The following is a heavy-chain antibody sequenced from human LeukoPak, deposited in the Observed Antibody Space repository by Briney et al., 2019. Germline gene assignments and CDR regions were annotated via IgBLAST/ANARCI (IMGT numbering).Heavy chain of an antibody. Sequence: PSETLSLTCAVYGGSFSGYYWSWIRQPPGKGLEWIGEINHSGSTNYNPSLKSRVTISVDTSKNQFSLKLSSVTAADTAVYYCAVRKWLRYFDYWGQGTLVTVSS. CDR3: AVRKWLRYFDY. CDR2: INHSGST. J-gene: IGHJ4*02. V-gene: IGHV4-34*01. CDR1: GGSFSGYY. D-gene: IGHD5-12*01.